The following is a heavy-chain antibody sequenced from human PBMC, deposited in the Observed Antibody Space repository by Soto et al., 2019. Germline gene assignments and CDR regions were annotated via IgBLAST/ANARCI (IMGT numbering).Heavy chain of an antibody. J-gene: IGHJ4*02. Sequence: QVQLVQSGAEVKKPGASVKVSCKSSGYTFTSYGISWVRQAPGQGLEWVGWISVYNGNTHYAQKLQGRVTMTTDTSTSTAYMELRSLRSDDTAVYYCARVYSDGYISRYYFDYWGQGTLVTVSS. V-gene: IGHV1-18*01. CDR3: ARVYSDGYISRYYFDY. CDR1: GYTFTSYG. D-gene: IGHD5-18*01. CDR2: ISVYNGNT.